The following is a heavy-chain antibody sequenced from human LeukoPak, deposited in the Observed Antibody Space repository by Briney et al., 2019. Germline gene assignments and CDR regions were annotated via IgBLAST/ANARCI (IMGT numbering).Heavy chain of an antibody. CDR3: ARVPTYYYDSSGHHGPIDF. V-gene: IGHV4-34*01. Sequence: SETLSLTCAVYGGSLSDYYWRWIRQPPGKGLEWIGDVNHSGSTNYNPSLKSRVTISVDASKHQFFLKLSSVTAADTAVYYCARVPTYYYDSSGHHGPIDFWGQGTLVTVSS. CDR1: GGSLSDYY. CDR2: VNHSGST. J-gene: IGHJ4*02. D-gene: IGHD3-22*01.